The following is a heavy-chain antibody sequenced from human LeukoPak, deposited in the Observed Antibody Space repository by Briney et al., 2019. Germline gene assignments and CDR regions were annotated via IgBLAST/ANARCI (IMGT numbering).Heavy chain of an antibody. CDR1: GVTVSSSY. Sequence: GGSLRLSCAAPGVTVSSSYMSWVRQGPGKGLEWVSVIYSGGSTYYAESVKGRFTISRDNSKNTLYLQMNSLRADDTAVYYCASYLGLLWFGKPDAFDIWGQETMVTVSS. CDR3: ASYLGLLWFGKPDAFDI. CDR2: IYSGGST. J-gene: IGHJ3*02. V-gene: IGHV3-66*01. D-gene: IGHD3-10*01.